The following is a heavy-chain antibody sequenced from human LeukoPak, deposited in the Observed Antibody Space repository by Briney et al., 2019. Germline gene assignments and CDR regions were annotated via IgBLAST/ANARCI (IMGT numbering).Heavy chain of an antibody. CDR3: ARVSYYYDSSGYYLFDY. CDR1: GYTFTSYY. J-gene: IGHJ4*02. V-gene: IGHV1-46*01. CDR2: INPSGGST. Sequence: ASVKVSCKASGYTFTSYYVHWVRQAPGQGLEWMGIINPSGGSTSYAQKFQGRVTMTRDTSTSTVYMELSSLRSEDTAVYYCARVSYYYDSSGYYLFDYWGQGTLVTVSS. D-gene: IGHD3-22*01.